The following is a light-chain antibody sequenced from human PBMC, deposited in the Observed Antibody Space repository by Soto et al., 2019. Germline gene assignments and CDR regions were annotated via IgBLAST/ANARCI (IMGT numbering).Light chain of an antibody. Sequence: DIQMTQSPASLSASVGDRVIITCRASQTIANYLHGYQQKPGKAPNILIYAASSLQKGVPSRFSGSGSGTDFTFTISSLQAEDSAIYYCQQTYVAPWAFGQGTKVEI. V-gene: IGKV1-39*01. CDR3: QQTYVAPWA. J-gene: IGKJ1*01. CDR1: QTIANY. CDR2: AAS.